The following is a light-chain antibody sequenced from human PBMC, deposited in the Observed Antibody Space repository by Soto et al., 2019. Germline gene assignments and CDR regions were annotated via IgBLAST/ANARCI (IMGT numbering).Light chain of an antibody. V-gene: IGKV1-39*01. Sequence: DIQMTQSPSSLSASVGDRVTVSCRTGHKIGTYLNWYQKKPGRAPRLLIYGATTLQVGVPARFAGSGSGTDFTLTIISLEPEDFATYYCLQSFTSPYTFGQGT. CDR3: LQSFTSPYT. J-gene: IGKJ2*01. CDR1: HKIGTY. CDR2: GAT.